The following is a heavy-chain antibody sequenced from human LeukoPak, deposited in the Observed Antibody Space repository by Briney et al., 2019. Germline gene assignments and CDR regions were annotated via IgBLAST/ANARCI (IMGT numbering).Heavy chain of an antibody. CDR2: INHSGST. J-gene: IGHJ4*02. V-gene: IGHV4-34*01. Sequence: SETLSLTCAVYGGSFSGYYWSWIRQPPGKGLEWIGEINHSGSTNYNRSLKSRVTISVDTSKNQFSLKLSSVTAADTAVYYCARDIAAAGRGDRDYWGQGTLVTVSS. D-gene: IGHD6-13*01. CDR1: GGSFSGYY. CDR3: ARDIAAAGRGDRDY.